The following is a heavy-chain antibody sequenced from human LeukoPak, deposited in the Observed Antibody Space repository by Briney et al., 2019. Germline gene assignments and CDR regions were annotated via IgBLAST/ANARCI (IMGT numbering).Heavy chain of an antibody. CDR3: ARDREWLDY. V-gene: IGHV4-30-2*01. CDR1: GGSISSGGYY. Sequence: SETLSLTCTVSGGSISSGGYYWSWIRQPPGKGLEWIGYIYHSGSTYYNPSLKSRVTISVDRSKNQFSLKLSSVTAADTAVYYCARDREWLDYWGQGTLVTVSS. D-gene: IGHD6-19*01. CDR2: IYHSGST. J-gene: IGHJ4*02.